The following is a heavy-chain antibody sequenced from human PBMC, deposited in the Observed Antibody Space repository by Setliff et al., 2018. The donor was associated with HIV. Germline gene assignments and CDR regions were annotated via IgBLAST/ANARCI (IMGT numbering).Heavy chain of an antibody. CDR3: ARGRRSSGWYVYH. V-gene: IGHV4-59*02. CDR2: IYHTGIT. Sequence: PSETLSLTCTVSGGSVTSYYWSWIRQSPEKGLEWIGYIYHTGITNYNPSLKSRLSTSIDTSKNQFSLSLRSVTAADTAVYYCARGRRSSGWYVYHWGQGTLVTVSS. J-gene: IGHJ4*02. CDR1: GGSVTSYY. D-gene: IGHD6-19*01.